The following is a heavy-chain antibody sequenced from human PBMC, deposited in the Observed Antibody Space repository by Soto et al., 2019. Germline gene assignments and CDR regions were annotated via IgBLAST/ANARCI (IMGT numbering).Heavy chain of an antibody. D-gene: IGHD5-18*01. Sequence: QVQLVQSGAEVKKPGSSVKVSCKASGGTFSSYAISWVRQAPGQGLEWMGGISPISGTANYAQNFQGRATITADESTRTAYMGLSSVRTEDTAVYYYARSQGSIYSLEIYYDDDYGMDVWGQGTMVTVSS. CDR2: ISPISGTA. CDR1: GGTFSSYA. CDR3: ARSQGSIYSLEIYYDDDYGMDV. V-gene: IGHV1-69*01. J-gene: IGHJ6*02.